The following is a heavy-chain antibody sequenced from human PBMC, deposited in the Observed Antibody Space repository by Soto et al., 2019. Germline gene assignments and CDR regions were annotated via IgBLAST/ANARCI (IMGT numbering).Heavy chain of an antibody. CDR3: AHRLTLNSDWNYGRFDY. Sequence: QITLKESGPTLVKPTQTLTLTCTFSGFSLTTYGVGVGWVRQPPEKALEWLALIYWDDDKRYSPSLQTRLTITKDTSKNHVVLTMTNMDPVDTATYYCAHRLTLNSDWNYGRFDYWGQGTLGTVSS. CDR1: GFSLTTYGVG. CDR2: IYWDDDK. J-gene: IGHJ4*02. V-gene: IGHV2-5*02. D-gene: IGHD1-7*01.